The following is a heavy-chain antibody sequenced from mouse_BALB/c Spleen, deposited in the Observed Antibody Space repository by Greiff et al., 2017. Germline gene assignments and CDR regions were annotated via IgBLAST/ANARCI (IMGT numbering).Heavy chain of an antibody. Sequence: QVQLQQSGPGLVAPSQSLSITCTVSGFSLTSYGVHWVRQPPGKGLEWLGVIWAGGSTNYNSALMSRLSISKDNSKSQVFLKMNSLQTDDTAMYYCARAEYGNTWYFDVWGAGTTVTVSS. CDR2: IWAGGST. V-gene: IGHV2-9*02. CDR1: GFSLTSYG. J-gene: IGHJ1*01. CDR3: ARAEYGNTWYFDV. D-gene: IGHD2-1*01.